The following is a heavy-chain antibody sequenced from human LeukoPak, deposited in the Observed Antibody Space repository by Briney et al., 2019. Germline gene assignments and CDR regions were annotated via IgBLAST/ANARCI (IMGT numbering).Heavy chain of an antibody. CDR1: GFTFSSYG. CDR2: IWYDGSNK. Sequence: GGSLRLSCAGSGFTFSSYGMHWVRQAPGKGLEWVAVIWYDGSNKYYADSVKGRFTISRDNSKNTLYLQMNSLRAEDTAVYYCARAEGYCSSTSCYWWFDPWGQGTLVTVSS. V-gene: IGHV3-33*01. CDR3: ARAEGYCSSTSCYWWFDP. J-gene: IGHJ5*02. D-gene: IGHD2-2*01.